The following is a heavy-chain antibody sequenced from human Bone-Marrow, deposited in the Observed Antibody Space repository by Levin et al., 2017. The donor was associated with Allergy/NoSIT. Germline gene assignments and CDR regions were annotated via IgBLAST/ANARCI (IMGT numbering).Heavy chain of an antibody. D-gene: IGHD6-19*01. CDR1: GITFSSHA. CDR2: ISGNGDST. V-gene: IGHV3-23*01. CDR3: AKGAPAGYFGMDV. J-gene: IGHJ6*02. Sequence: PGGSLRLSCGVSGITFSSHAMSWVRQAPGKGLEWVSVISGNGDSTYYGESVKGRFTISRDNTKNTLYLQMNSLTAEDTSVYYCAKGAPAGYFGMDVWGQGTTVTVSS.